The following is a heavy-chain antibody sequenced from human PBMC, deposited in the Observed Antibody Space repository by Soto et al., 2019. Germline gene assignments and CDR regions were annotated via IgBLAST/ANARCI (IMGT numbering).Heavy chain of an antibody. Sequence: LRLSCAASGFTFSTYAMTWVRQAPGKGLEWVSIISSSGDATYYLDSVKGRFTISRDNSRNTLNLQMNSLRAEDTAVYYCAKNGDFWSWGMDVWGLGTTVTVSS. J-gene: IGHJ6*02. CDR3: AKNGDFWSWGMDV. V-gene: IGHV3-23*01. D-gene: IGHD3-3*01. CDR2: ISSSGDAT. CDR1: GFTFSTYA.